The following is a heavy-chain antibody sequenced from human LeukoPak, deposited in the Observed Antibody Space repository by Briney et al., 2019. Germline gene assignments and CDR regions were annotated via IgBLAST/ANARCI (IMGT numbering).Heavy chain of an antibody. Sequence: GRSLRLSCAASGFTFSNYAMHWVRQAPGKGLEWLAIVSYDGTNKYSADSVKGRFTISRDNSKNMVFLQVNSLRAEDTAVYYCVRDHGYTYSKDRFDYWGQGTLVTVSS. CDR1: GFTFSNYA. CDR2: VSYDGTNK. V-gene: IGHV3-30*04. D-gene: IGHD5-18*01. J-gene: IGHJ4*02. CDR3: VRDHGYTYSKDRFDY.